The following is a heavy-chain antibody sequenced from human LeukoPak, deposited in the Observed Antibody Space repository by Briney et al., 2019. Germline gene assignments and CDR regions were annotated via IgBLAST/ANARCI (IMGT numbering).Heavy chain of an antibody. CDR1: GFTFSSYA. CDR2: IYYSGST. J-gene: IGHJ3*02. D-gene: IGHD3-3*01. Sequence: GSLRLSCAASGFTFSSYAMSWIRQPPGKGLEWIGYIYYSGSTNYNPSLKSRVTISVDTSKNQFSLKLSSVTAADTAVYYCARRPHYDFWSGYSPTYAFDIWGQGTMVTVSS. CDR3: ARRPHYDFWSGYSPTYAFDI. V-gene: IGHV4-59*08.